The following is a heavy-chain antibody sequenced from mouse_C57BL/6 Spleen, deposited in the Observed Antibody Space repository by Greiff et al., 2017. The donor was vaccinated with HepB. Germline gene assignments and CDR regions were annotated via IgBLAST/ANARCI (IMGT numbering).Heavy chain of an antibody. D-gene: IGHD1-1*01. CDR2: IDPSDSET. CDR3: ARCPHYYGSSYGSAMDY. V-gene: IGHV1-52*01. CDR1: GYTFTSYW. J-gene: IGHJ4*01. Sequence: QVQLQQPGAELVRPGSSVKLSCKASGYTFTSYWMHWVKQRPIQGLEWIGNIDPSDSETHYNQKFKDKATLTVDKSSSTAYMQLSSLTSEDSAVYYCARCPHYYGSSYGSAMDYWGQGTSVTVSS.